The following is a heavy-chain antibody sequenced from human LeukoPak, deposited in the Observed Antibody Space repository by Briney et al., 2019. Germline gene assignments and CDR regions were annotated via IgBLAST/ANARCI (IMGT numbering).Heavy chain of an antibody. V-gene: IGHV1-2*04. CDR1: GYTFTGYY. J-gene: IGHJ3*02. CDR2: INPNSGGT. D-gene: IGHD2-2*02. CDR3: ATVPYCSSTSCYKGAFDI. Sequence: ASVNVSCKASGYTFTGYYMHWVRQAPGQGREWMGWINPNSGGTNYAQKFQGWVTMTEDTSTDTAYMELSSLRSEDTAVYYCATVPYCSSTSCYKGAFDIWGQGTMVTVSS.